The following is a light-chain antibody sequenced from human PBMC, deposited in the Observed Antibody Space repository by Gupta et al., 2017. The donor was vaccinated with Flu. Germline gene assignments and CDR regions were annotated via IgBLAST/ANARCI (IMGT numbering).Light chain of an antibody. J-gene: IGKJ5*01. CDR3: QQESLFPFP. CDR2: KAS. Sequence: QGTAPKLLIYKASRVKSWDPSRFSGGGCGTEFTLTISSRQPEDVGDYYCQQESLFPFPFGQGTRVEI. V-gene: IGKV1-5*03.